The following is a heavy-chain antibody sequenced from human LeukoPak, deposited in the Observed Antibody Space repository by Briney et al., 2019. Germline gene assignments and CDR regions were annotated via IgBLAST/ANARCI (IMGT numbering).Heavy chain of an antibody. CDR3: AKTAYNWNDAGDYYMDV. CDR2: IRYDGSNK. J-gene: IGHJ6*03. Sequence: QPGGSLRLSCAASGFTFSSYDMHWVRQAPGKGLEWVAFIRYDGSNKYYADSVKGRFTISRDNSKNTLYLQMNSLRAEDTAVYYCAKTAYNWNDAGDYYMDVWGKGTTVTVSS. D-gene: IGHD1-1*01. CDR1: GFTFSSYD. V-gene: IGHV3-30*02.